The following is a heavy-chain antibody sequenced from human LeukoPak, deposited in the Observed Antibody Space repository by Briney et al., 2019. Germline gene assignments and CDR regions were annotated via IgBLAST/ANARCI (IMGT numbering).Heavy chain of an antibody. D-gene: IGHD2-8*02. V-gene: IGHV3-23*01. CDR1: GFTSSTLD. CDR3: AKDSSVLVAADDY. J-gene: IGHJ4*02. CDR2: ISASGGRT. Sequence: GGSLRLSCAASGFTSSTLDVSWVRQAPGKGLEWVSSISASGGRTYYADSVKGRFTISRDNTRDTLYLQMNSLRAEDTAVYYCAKDSSVLVAADDYWGQGTLVTVSS.